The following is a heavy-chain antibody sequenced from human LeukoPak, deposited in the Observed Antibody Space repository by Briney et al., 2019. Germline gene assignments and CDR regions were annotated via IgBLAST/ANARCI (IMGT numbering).Heavy chain of an antibody. D-gene: IGHD5-12*01. J-gene: IGHJ4*02. CDR2: VYYSGTT. CDR1: GGSISSNSYY. V-gene: IGHV4-30-4*08. CDR3: ARFSGPDRFFDY. Sequence: SSQTLSLTCSVSGGSISSNSYYWTWNRQPPGKGLEWIGYVYYSGTTYYNPSLKSRVSISVDTSKNQFSLTVTAADTAVYYCARFSGPDRFFDYWGQGILVTVSS.